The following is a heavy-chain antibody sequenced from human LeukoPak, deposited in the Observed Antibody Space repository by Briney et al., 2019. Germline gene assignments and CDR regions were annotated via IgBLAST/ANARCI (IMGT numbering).Heavy chain of an antibody. CDR2: IWYDGSNK. Sequence: PGGSLRLSCAASGFTFSSYGMHWVRQAPRKGLEWVAVIWYDGSNKYYADSVKGRFTISRDNSKNTLYLQMNSLRAEDTAVYYCARDAPLIAAADYWGQGTLVTVSS. V-gene: IGHV3-33*01. CDR3: ARDAPLIAAADY. J-gene: IGHJ4*02. CDR1: GFTFSSYG. D-gene: IGHD6-13*01.